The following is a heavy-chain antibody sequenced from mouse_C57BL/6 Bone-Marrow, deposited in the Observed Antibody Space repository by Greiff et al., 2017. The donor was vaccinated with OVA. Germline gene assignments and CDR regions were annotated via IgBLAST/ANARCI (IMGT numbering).Heavy chain of an antibody. CDR1: GYTFTSYW. CDR3: ALSCYGSSYWYFDV. J-gene: IGHJ1*03. D-gene: IGHD1-1*01. V-gene: IGHV1-69*01. Sequence: QVQLQQSGAELVMPGASVKLSCKASGYTFTSYWMHWVKQRPGQGLEWIGEIDPSDSYTNYNQKFKGKSTLTVDKSSSTAYMQLSSLTSEDSAVYYCALSCYGSSYWYFDVWGTGTTVTVSS. CDR2: IDPSDSYT.